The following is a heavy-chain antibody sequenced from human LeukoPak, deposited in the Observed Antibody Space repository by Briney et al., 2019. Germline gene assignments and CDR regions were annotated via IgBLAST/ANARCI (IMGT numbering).Heavy chain of an antibody. CDR1: GFTFSNSD. V-gene: IGHV3-21*01. Sequence: GGSLRLSCATSGFTFSNSDMNWVRQAPGKGLEWVSSITTTSTNIYYADSVRGRFTISRDNAKNSLYLQMDSLRAEDTAVYYCATPGCPGGSCYRRYSWLDLWGRGTLVTVSS. CDR3: ATPGCPGGSCYRRYSWLDL. CDR2: ITTTSTNI. D-gene: IGHD2-15*01. J-gene: IGHJ5*02.